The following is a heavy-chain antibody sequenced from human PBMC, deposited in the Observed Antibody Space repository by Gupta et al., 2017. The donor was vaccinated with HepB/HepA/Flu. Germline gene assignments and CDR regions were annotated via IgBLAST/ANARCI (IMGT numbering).Heavy chain of an antibody. CDR2: ISWNSGSI. CDR1: GFTFDDYA. D-gene: IGHD6-13*01. Sequence: EVQLVESGGGLVQPGRSLRLSCAASGFTFDDYAMHWVRQAPGKGLEWVSGISWNSGSIGYADSVKGRFTISRDNAKNSLYLQMNSLRAEDTALYYCAKQKSSSSWSEFDYWGQGTLVTVSS. J-gene: IGHJ4*02. CDR3: AKQKSSSSWSEFDY. V-gene: IGHV3-9*01.